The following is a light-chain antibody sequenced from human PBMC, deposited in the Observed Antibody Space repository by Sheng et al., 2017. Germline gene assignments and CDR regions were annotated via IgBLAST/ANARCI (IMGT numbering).Light chain of an antibody. CDR3: QSADVTGTWVI. J-gene: IGLJ2*01. CDR1: ALPQQF. V-gene: IGLV3-25*03. CDR2: QDT. Sequence: YGLTQPPSVSVSPGQTAIITCSGDALPQQFVYWYQQRPGQAPVMIIXQDTGRPSGIPERFSGSTSGTTVTLSITGVQAEDEADYYCQSADVTGTWVIFGGGTRLTV.